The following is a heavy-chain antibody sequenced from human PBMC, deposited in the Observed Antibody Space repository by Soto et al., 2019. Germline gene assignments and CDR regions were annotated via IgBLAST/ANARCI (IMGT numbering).Heavy chain of an antibody. CDR3: ARGYSSSRGYGMDV. CDR1: GYTFTNYY. CDR2: INPNGGST. D-gene: IGHD6-13*01. V-gene: IGHV1-46*01. J-gene: IGHJ6*02. Sequence: ASVKVSCKASGYTFTNYYIDWVRQAPGQGLEWMGIINPNGGSTTYVQKFQGRVTMTRDTSTSTVYMELSSLRSEDTAVYYCARGYSSSRGYGMDVWGQGTTVTVSS.